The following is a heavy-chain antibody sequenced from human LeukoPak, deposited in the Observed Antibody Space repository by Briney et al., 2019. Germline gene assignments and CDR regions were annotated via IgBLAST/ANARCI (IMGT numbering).Heavy chain of an antibody. Sequence: GGSLRLSCAASGFTFSSYWMSWVRQAPGKGLEWVANIKQDGSEKYYVDSVQGRFTISRDNAKNSLYLQMNSLRAEDTAVYYCAREGRIAALDYWGQGTLVTVSS. D-gene: IGHD6-13*01. CDR1: GFTFSSYW. J-gene: IGHJ4*02. V-gene: IGHV3-7*01. CDR2: IKQDGSEK. CDR3: AREGRIAALDY.